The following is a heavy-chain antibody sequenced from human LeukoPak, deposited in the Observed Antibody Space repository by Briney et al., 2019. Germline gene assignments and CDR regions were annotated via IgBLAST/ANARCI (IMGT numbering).Heavy chain of an antibody. CDR3: ARVQCSGGRCNDAFDI. CDR1: GFTFSSYW. V-gene: IGHV3-74*01. J-gene: IGHJ3*02. D-gene: IGHD2-15*01. Sequence: GGSLRLSCAASGFTFSSYWMHWVRQAPGKGLVWVSRINSDGIYTNYADSVKGRFTISRDNARNTLYLQMNCLRAEDTAVYYCARVQCSGGRCNDAFDIWGQGTMVTVSS. CDR2: INSDGIYT.